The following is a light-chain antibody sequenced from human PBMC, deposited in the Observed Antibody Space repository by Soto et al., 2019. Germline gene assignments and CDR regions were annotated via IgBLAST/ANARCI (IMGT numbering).Light chain of an antibody. J-gene: IGKJ4*01. CDR2: DTS. CDR3: QQYNHWPRMLS. Sequence: EIILTQSPATLYVSPGERATLSCRASQSLTSNLAWYQQRPGQAPRLLIYDTSTMATDIPARFSGSGSGTEFTLTIASLQSEDFAVYSCQQYNHWPRMLSFGGGTRV. V-gene: IGKV3-15*01. CDR1: QSLTSN.